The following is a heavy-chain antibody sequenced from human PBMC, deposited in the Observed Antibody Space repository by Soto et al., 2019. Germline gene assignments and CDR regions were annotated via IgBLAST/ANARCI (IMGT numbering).Heavy chain of an antibody. CDR2: IYYSGST. D-gene: IGHD6-13*01. CDR1: GGSISSYY. Sequence: PSENLSLTCTVSGGSISSYYWSWIRQPPGKGQEWIGYIYYSGSTNYNPSLKSRVTISVDTSKNQFSLKLSSVTAADTAVYFCASSNIAAAGFYYYVMDVSGRGTTVTVSS. V-gene: IGHV4-59*08. J-gene: IGHJ6*02. CDR3: ASSNIAAAGFYYYVMDV.